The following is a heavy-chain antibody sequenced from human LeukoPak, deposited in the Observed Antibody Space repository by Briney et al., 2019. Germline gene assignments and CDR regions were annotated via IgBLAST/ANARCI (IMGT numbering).Heavy chain of an antibody. CDR3: ARAPRFRLVGVPKGPFDP. J-gene: IGHJ5*02. Sequence: GGSLRLSCGASGFTFSDYYMSWIRQAPGKGLEWVSHISSSGSTRYYADSVEGRFTISRDNAKNSLYLQMNSLRAEDTAVYYCARAPRFRLVGVPKGPFDPWGQGTLATVSS. CDR2: ISSSGSTR. CDR1: GFTFSDYY. V-gene: IGHV3-11*01. D-gene: IGHD1-26*01.